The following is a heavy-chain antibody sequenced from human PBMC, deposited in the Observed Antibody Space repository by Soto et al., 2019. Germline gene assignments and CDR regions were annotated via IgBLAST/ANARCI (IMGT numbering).Heavy chain of an antibody. V-gene: IGHV4-30-2*01. CDR2: IYHSGST. CDR1: GGSISSGGYS. Sequence: QLQLQESGSGLVKPSQTLSLTCAVSGGSISSGGYSWSWIRQPPGKGLEWIGYIYHSGSTYSNPPLKSRVTISVDRSKXQLSXKXRSVTAADSAVYYCAGVRGPYCGGECYPPTPNWFDPWGQGTLVTVSS. J-gene: IGHJ5*02. D-gene: IGHD2-21*01. CDR3: AGVRGPYCGGECYPPTPNWFDP.